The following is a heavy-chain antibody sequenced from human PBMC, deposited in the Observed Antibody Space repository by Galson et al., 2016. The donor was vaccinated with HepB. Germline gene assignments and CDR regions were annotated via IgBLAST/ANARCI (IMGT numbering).Heavy chain of an antibody. CDR1: GGTFSSYA. D-gene: IGHD3-3*01. J-gene: IGHJ6*02. CDR3: ARGLGTIFGVVITDYYYYGMDV. V-gene: IGHV1-69*13. Sequence: SVKVSCKASGGTFSSYAISWVRQAPGQGLEWMGGIIPIFGTANYAQKFQGRVTITADESTSTAYMELSSLRSEDTAVDYCARGLGTIFGVVITDYYYYGMDVWGQGTTVTVSS. CDR2: IIPIFGTA.